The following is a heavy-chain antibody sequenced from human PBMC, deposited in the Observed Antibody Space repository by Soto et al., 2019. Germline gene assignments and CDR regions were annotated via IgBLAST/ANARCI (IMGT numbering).Heavy chain of an antibody. CDR1: GFTFSRDA. CDR2: ISYHGKKT. CDR3: ARDEGYGSNSGWYFDL. D-gene: IGHD2-2*01. V-gene: IGHV3-30*04. Sequence: QARGSLRLSCAASGFTFSRDAMHWVRQAPGKGLEWVAVISYHGKKTYYADSVQGRFTISRDNSKNTLYLQMNSLGLEDTAVYYCARDEGYGSNSGWYFDLWGRGTLVTVSS. J-gene: IGHJ2*01.